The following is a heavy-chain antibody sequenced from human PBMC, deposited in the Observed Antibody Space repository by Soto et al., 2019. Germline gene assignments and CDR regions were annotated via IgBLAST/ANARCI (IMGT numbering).Heavy chain of an antibody. CDR3: ARGIPPSYYDYIWGSYRYGPYAFDI. D-gene: IGHD3-16*02. CDR2: MNPNSGNT. Sequence: ASVKVSCKASGYTFTSYDINWVRQATGQGLEWMGWMNPNSGNTGYAQKFQGRVTMTRNTSISTAYMELSSLRSEDTAVYYCARGIPPSYYDYIWGSYRYGPYAFDIWGQGTMVTVSS. V-gene: IGHV1-8*01. CDR1: GYTFTSYD. J-gene: IGHJ3*02.